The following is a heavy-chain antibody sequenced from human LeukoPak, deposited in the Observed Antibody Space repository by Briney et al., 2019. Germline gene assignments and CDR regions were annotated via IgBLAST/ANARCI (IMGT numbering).Heavy chain of an antibody. J-gene: IGHJ4*02. CDR1: GFTFSSYW. CDR2: INNDRSTT. D-gene: IGHD6-19*01. Sequence: PGGSLRLSCAVSGFTFSSYWMHWVRQAPGKVLVWVSRINNDRSTTAYADSVKGRFTISRDNTNNTLYLQMNSLRAEDTSVYYCARTYSSFDYWGQGTLITVSS. CDR3: ARTYSSFDY. V-gene: IGHV3-74*01.